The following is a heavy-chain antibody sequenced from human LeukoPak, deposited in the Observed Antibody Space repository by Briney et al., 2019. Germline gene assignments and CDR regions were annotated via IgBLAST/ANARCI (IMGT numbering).Heavy chain of an antibody. CDR1: GGSINTANYY. V-gene: IGHV4-30-4*08. Sequence: SETLSLTCNVSGGSINTANYYSTWIRQPPGKGLEWIGYISYSGTPYYNPSLNSRVTISLDTSKNQFSLRLNSVTAADTAMYYCARDRYGDFEDYWGQGTLVTVSS. J-gene: IGHJ4*02. CDR2: ISYSGTP. CDR3: ARDRYGDFEDY. D-gene: IGHD4-17*01.